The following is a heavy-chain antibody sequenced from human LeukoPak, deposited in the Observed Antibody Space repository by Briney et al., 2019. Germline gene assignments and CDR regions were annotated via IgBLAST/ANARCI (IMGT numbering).Heavy chain of an antibody. Sequence: ISGSGGSTYYADSVKGRFTISRDNSKNTLYLQMNSLRAEDTAVYYCAKRPSTTRDYYYGMDVWGQGTTVTVSS. J-gene: IGHJ6*02. D-gene: IGHD1-14*01. V-gene: IGHV3-23*01. CDR3: AKRPSTTRDYYYGMDV. CDR2: ISGSGGST.